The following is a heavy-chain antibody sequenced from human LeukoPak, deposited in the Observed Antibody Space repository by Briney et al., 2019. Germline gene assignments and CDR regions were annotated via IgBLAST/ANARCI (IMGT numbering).Heavy chain of an antibody. V-gene: IGHV4-4*07. CDR1: GGSISSYY. D-gene: IGHD3-3*01. CDR2: IYTSGST. CDR3: ARDSTIFGVVPYFDY. J-gene: IGHJ4*02. Sequence: SETLSLTYTVSGGSISSYYWSWIRQPAGKGLEWIGRIYTSGSTNYNPSLKSRVTMSVDTSKNQFSLKLSSVTAADTAVYYCARDSTIFGVVPYFDYWGQGTLVTVSS.